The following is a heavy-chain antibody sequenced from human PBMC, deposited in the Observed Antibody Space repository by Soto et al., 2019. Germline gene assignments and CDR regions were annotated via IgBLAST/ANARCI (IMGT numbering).Heavy chain of an antibody. J-gene: IGHJ4*02. V-gene: IGHV1-2*04. CDR2: INPNSGGT. D-gene: IGHD6-19*01. CDR1: GYTFTSYG. Sequence: ASVKVSCKASGYTFTSYGISWVRQAPGQGLEWMGWINPNSGGTNYAQKFQGWVTMTRDTSISTAYMELSRLRSDDTAVYYCARGSIAVAPRRYWGQGTLVTVSS. CDR3: ARGSIAVAPRRY.